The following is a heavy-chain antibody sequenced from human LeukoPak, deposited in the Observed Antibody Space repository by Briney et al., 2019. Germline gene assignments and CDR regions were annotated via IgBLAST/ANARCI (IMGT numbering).Heavy chain of an antibody. CDR2: TNTAGNTL. D-gene: IGHD3-22*01. J-gene: IGHJ3*02. CDR1: GFPFRDYF. CDR3: ARATYDSSAVDAFDI. V-gene: IGHV3-11*01. Sequence: GGSLRLSCAASGFPFRDYFMSWIRQAPGKGLEWLAYTNTAGNTLYYADSVKGRFTISRHNAKKSLYLQMNTLRAEDTAVYYCARATYDSSAVDAFDIWGQGTMVTV.